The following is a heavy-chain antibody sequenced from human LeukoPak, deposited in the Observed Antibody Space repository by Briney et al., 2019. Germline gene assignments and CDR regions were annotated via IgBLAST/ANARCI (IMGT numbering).Heavy chain of an antibody. J-gene: IGHJ5*02. CDR3: ARDRIRLSDIAPLDP. D-gene: IGHD2-15*01. V-gene: IGHV4-4*07. Sequence: SETLSLTCTVSGGSISSYYWSWIRQPAGKGLEWIGRIYTSGSTNYNPSLKSRVTMSVDTSKNQFSLKLSSVTAADTAVYYCARDRIRLSDIAPLDPWGQGTLVTVSS. CDR2: IYTSGST. CDR1: GGSISSYY.